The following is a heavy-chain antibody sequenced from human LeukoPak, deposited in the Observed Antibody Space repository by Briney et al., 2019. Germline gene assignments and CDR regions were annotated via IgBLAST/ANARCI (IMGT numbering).Heavy chain of an antibody. J-gene: IGHJ5*02. CDR2: IIPIFGTA. D-gene: IGHD3-3*01. CDR1: GGTFCSYA. CDR3: ARAAWSGYYGNWFDP. V-gene: IGHV1-69*05. Sequence: EASVKVSCKASGGTFCSYAISWVRQAPGQGLEWMGGIIPIFGTANYAQKFQGRVTITTDESTSTAYMELSSLRSEDTAVYYCARAAWSGYYGNWFDPWGQGTLVTVSS.